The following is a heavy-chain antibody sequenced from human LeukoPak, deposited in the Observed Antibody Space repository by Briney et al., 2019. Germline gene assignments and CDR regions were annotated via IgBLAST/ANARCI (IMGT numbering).Heavy chain of an antibody. J-gene: IGHJ4*02. CDR1: GGSFSGYY. V-gene: IGHV4-34*01. CDR2: INHSGST. Sequence: SETLSLTCAVYGGSFSGYYWSWIRQPPGKGLEWIGEINHSGSTNYDPSLKSRVTISVDTSKNQFSLKLSSVTAADTAVYYCARGPPATYYYDSSGSGVDYWGQGTLVTVSS. CDR3: ARGPPATYYYDSSGSGVDY. D-gene: IGHD3-22*01.